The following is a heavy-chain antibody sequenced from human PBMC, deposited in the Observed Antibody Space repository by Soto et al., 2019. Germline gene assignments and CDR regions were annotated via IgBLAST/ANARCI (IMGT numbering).Heavy chain of an antibody. CDR1: GYSFTSYW. CDR2: IYPGDSDT. CDR3: ARGSPVAGYYYYYMDV. V-gene: IGHV5-51*01. J-gene: IGHJ6*03. D-gene: IGHD6-19*01. Sequence: GESLKISCKGSGYSFTSYWIGWVRQMPGKGLEWMGIIYPGDSDTRYSPSFQGQVTISADKSISTAYLQWSSLKASDTAMYYCARGSPVAGYYYYYMDVWGKGTTVTVSS.